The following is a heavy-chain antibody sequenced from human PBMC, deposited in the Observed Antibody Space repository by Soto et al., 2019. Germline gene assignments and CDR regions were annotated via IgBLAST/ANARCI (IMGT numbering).Heavy chain of an antibody. V-gene: IGHV4-39*01. CDR3: ARQGDTAMELAPFDY. CDR1: GGSISSSSYY. D-gene: IGHD5-18*01. J-gene: IGHJ4*02. Sequence: SETLSLTCTVSGGSISSSSYYWGWIRQPPGKGLEWIGSIYYSGSTYYSPSLKSRVTISVDTSKNQFSLKLSSVTAADTAAYYCARQGDTAMELAPFDYWGQGTLVTVSS. CDR2: IYYSGST.